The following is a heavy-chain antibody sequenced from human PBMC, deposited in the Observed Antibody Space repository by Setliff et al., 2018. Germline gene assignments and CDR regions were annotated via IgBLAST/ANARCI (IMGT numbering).Heavy chain of an antibody. CDR3: ARGIEPLLPVPDY. D-gene: IGHD3-10*01. CDR1: GYTFTNYG. CDR2: IGAYNGNT. V-gene: IGHV1-18*01. J-gene: IGHJ4*02. Sequence: ASVKVSCKASGYTFTNYGVTWVRQAPGQGLEWMGWIGAYNGNTYNAHKFQGRVTMTSDTSTSTAYMELSSLRSEDTAVYYCARGIEPLLPVPDYWGQGTLVTVSS.